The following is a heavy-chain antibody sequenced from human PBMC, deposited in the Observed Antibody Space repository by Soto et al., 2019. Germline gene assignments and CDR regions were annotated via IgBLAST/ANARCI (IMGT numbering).Heavy chain of an antibody. Sequence: ASVKVSCKASGYTFTSYGISWVRQAPGQGLEWMGWISAYNGNTNYAQKLQGRVTMTTDTSTSTAYMELRSLRSDDTAVYYCARDNPGYYDSSGYYSGWIDYWGQGTLVTVSS. CDR3: ARDNPGYYDSSGYYSGWIDY. D-gene: IGHD3-22*01. V-gene: IGHV1-18*01. CDR2: ISAYNGNT. CDR1: GYTFTSYG. J-gene: IGHJ4*02.